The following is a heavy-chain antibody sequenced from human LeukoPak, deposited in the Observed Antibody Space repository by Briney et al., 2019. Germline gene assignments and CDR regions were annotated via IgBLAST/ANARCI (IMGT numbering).Heavy chain of an antibody. J-gene: IGHJ4*02. V-gene: IGHV3-48*04. D-gene: IGHD3-10*01. CDR1: GFSFSSFG. CDR2: ISSGSNTI. Sequence: GGSLRLSCAASGFSFSSFGMHWVRQAPGKGLEWVSYISSGSNTIYYAGSVKGRFTISRDNTKNSLYLQMNSLRAQDTAVYYCAIGGTMVRGGTFDYWGQGTLVTVSS. CDR3: AIGGTMVRGGTFDY.